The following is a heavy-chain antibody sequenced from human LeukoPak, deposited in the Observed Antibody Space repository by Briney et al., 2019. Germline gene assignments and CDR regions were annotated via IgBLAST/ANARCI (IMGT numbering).Heavy chain of an antibody. D-gene: IGHD1-7*01. V-gene: IGHV1-2*02. Sequence: ASVKVSCKAFGYTFIGHYMHWVRQAPGQGLEWMGWINPNSGGTKYAQKFQGRVTMTRDTSISTAYMEVSRLRSDDTAVYYCARGRRGGTTPYWGQGTLVTVSS. CDR3: ARGRRGGTTPY. J-gene: IGHJ4*02. CDR2: INPNSGGT. CDR1: GYTFIGHY.